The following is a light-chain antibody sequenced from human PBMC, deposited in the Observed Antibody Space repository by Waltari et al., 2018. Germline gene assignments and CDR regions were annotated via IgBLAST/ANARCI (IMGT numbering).Light chain of an antibody. CDR2: EVN. Sequence: QSALTQPPSASGSPGQSVTISCTGTSSDVGAYNHLSWHQQHPGKAPKLILYEVNKRPSGVPDRFSGSKSGNTASLTVSGLQAEDEADYYCSSYADNTIFVFGTGTKVTVL. CDR1: SSDVGAYNH. V-gene: IGLV2-8*01. J-gene: IGLJ1*01. CDR3: SSYADNTIFV.